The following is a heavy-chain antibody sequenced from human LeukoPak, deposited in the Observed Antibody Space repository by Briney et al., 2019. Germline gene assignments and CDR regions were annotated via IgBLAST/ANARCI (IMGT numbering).Heavy chain of an antibody. Sequence: GESLKISCKGSGYNFATYWIVWVRQMPGKGLEWMGVIYPGDSDTRYSPSFQGQVTVSADKSITTAYLQWSSLKASDTAMYYCARPFDYGDLGYWGQGTLVTVSS. CDR3: ARPFDYGDLGY. V-gene: IGHV5-51*01. CDR2: IYPGDSDT. CDR1: GYNFATYW. J-gene: IGHJ4*02. D-gene: IGHD4-17*01.